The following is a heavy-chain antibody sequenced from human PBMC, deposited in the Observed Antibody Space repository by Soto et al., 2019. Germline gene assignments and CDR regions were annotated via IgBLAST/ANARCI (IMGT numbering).Heavy chain of an antibody. CDR1: GGTFSSYA. V-gene: IGHV1-69*13. CDR3: ARGYDSSGYRYDAFDI. CDR2: IIPIFGTA. D-gene: IGHD3-22*01. Sequence: VASVKVSCKASGGTFSSYAISWVRQAPGQGLEWMGGIIPIFGTANYAQKFQGRVTITADESTSTAYMELSSLRSEDTAVYYCARGYDSSGYRYDAFDIWGQGTMVTVSS. J-gene: IGHJ3*02.